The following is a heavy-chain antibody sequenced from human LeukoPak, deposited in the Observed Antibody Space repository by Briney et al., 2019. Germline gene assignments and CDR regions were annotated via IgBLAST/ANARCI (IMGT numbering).Heavy chain of an antibody. V-gene: IGHV1-3*01. Sequence: GASVKVSCKASGYTFTSYAMHWVRQAPGQRLEWMGWINAGNGNTKYSQKFQGRVTINRDTSASTAYMELSSLRSEDTAVYYCARDILIGYYYDYWGQGTLVTVSS. CDR1: GYTFTSYA. CDR3: ARDILIGYYYDY. CDR2: INAGNGNT. J-gene: IGHJ4*02. D-gene: IGHD3-9*01.